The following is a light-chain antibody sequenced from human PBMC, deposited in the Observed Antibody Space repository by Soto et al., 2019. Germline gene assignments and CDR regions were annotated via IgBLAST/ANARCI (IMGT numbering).Light chain of an antibody. CDR3: QQYNDWPPRWT. J-gene: IGKJ1*01. V-gene: IGKV3-15*01. Sequence: PGARATLSCRASQSVTVNLAWYQQKPGQAPRLLIYRASTRATGIPARFSGGGSGTEFTLTISSLQSEDFAVYICQQYNDWPPRWTFGQGTKVEIK. CDR1: QSVTVN. CDR2: RAS.